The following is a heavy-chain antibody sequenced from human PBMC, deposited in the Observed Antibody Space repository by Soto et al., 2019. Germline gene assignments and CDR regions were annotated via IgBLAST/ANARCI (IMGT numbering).Heavy chain of an antibody. CDR2: IYYSGST. D-gene: IGHD1-26*01. V-gene: IGHV4-59*08. Sequence: PSETLSLTCTVSGGSISSYYWSWIRQPPGKGLEWIGYIYYSGSTNYNPSLKSRVTISIDRSKNQFSLKLSSVTAADTAVYHCARHVGNSPPGSWGQGTLVTVSS. J-gene: IGHJ4*02. CDR1: GGSISSYY. CDR3: ARHVGNSPPGS.